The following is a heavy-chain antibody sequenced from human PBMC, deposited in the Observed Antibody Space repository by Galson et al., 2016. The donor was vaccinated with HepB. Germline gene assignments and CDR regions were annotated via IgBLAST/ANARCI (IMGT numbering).Heavy chain of an antibody. CDR1: GFTFSNCG. D-gene: IGHD2/OR15-2a*01. CDR2: ISRSGDST. CDR3: AKRHEYCPPVGCSVDY. V-gene: IGHV3-23*01. J-gene: IGHJ4*02. Sequence: SLRLSCAASGFTFSNCGMTWVRQAPGKGLEVVSSISRSGDSTDYADSVKGRFTISRDNSKNTLSLQMDSLRPDDTAVYYCAKRHEYCPPVGCSVDYWGQGTLVSVSS.